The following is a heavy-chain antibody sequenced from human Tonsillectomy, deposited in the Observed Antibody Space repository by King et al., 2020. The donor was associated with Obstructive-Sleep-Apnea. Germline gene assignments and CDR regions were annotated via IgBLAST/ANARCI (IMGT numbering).Heavy chain of an antibody. D-gene: IGHD3-10*01. CDR3: ARAPSGGFGELFYYFDY. CDR2: INHSGST. J-gene: IGHJ4*02. V-gene: IGHV4-34*01. Sequence: VQLQQWGAGLLKPSETLSLTFAVYGGSFSGYYWSWIRQPPGKGLEWIGEINHSGSTNYNPSLKSRVTISVETSKDQFSLKLSSVTAADTAVYYCARAPSGGFGELFYYFDYWGQGTLVTVSS. CDR1: GGSFSGYY.